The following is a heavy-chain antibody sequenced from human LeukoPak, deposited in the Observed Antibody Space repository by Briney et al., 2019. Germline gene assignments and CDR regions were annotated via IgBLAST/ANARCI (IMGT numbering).Heavy chain of an antibody. J-gene: IGHJ5*02. CDR1: GFNFSTYS. Sequence: PGGSVRLSCAASGFNFSTYSMNWVRQAPGKGLEWVSSIDFTSTYIDYADSVKGRFAISRDNAKKSLYLQMKSLRAEDTAVYYCARGKTSQNIVTRKTYNWFDPWGQGTLVTVSS. CDR2: IDFTSTYI. CDR3: ARGKTSQNIVTRKTYNWFDP. V-gene: IGHV3-21*01. D-gene: IGHD2/OR15-2a*01.